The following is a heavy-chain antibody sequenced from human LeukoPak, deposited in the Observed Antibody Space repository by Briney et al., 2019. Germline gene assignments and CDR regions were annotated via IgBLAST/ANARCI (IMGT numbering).Heavy chain of an antibody. J-gene: IGHJ6*03. CDR3: ARVKGDITIFGVAITEDYYYYMDV. CDR1: GGSISSYY. Sequence: PSETLSLTCTVSGGSISSYYWSWIRQPAEKGLEWIGRIYTSGSTNYNPSLKSRVTMSVDTSKNQFSLKLSSVTAADTAVYYCARVKGDITIFGVAITEDYYYYMDVWGKGTTVTVSS. V-gene: IGHV4-4*07. D-gene: IGHD3-3*01. CDR2: IYTSGST.